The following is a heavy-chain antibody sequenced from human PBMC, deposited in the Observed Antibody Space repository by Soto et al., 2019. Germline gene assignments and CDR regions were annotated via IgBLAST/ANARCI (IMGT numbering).Heavy chain of an antibody. V-gene: IGHV3-23*01. CDR1: GFTFSSYA. J-gene: IGHJ3*02. CDR2: ISGSGGST. D-gene: IGHD3-22*01. Sequence: PGGSLRLSCAASGFTFSSYAMSWVRQAPGKGLEWVSAISGSGGSTYYADTVKDRFTISRDNSKNTLYLQMNSLRAEDTAVYYCAKGIVVVKDAFDIWGQGTMVTVSS. CDR3: AKGIVVVKDAFDI.